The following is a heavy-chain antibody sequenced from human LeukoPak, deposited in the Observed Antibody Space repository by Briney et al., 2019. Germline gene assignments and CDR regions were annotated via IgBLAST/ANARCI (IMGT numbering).Heavy chain of an antibody. CDR1: GGSISSYY. D-gene: IGHD5-18*01. CDR2: IYYSGST. CDR3: ARFGGTYSYGSNDY. Sequence: PSETLSLTCTVSGGSISSYYWSWIRQPPGKGLEWIGYIYYSGSTNYNPSLKSRVTISVDTSKNQFSLKLSSVTAADTAVYYCARFGGTYSYGSNDYWGQGTLVTVSS. J-gene: IGHJ4*02. V-gene: IGHV4-59*01.